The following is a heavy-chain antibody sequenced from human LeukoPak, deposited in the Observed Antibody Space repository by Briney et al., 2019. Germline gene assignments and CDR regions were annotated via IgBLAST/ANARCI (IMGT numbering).Heavy chain of an antibody. D-gene: IGHD3-22*01. V-gene: IGHV3-30-3*01. Sequence: GGSLRLSCAASGFTFSDYAMHWVRQAPGKGLEWVAVISYDGNNKEYADSVKGRFTISRDNSKNTLYLQMNSLRAEDTAVYYCAKVSPLRRYYYDSSGPVDAFDIWGQGTMVTVSS. CDR2: ISYDGNNK. CDR3: AKVSPLRRYYYDSSGPVDAFDI. CDR1: GFTFSDYA. J-gene: IGHJ3*02.